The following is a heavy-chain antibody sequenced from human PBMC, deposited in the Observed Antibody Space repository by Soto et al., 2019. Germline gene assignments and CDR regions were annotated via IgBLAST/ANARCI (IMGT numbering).Heavy chain of an antibody. Sequence: PGGSLRLSCAASGFTFSSYAMSWVRQAPGKGLEWVSAISGSGGSTYYADSVKGRFTISRDNSKNTLYLQMNSLRAEDTAVYYCARGDCSSTSCYNFQYYYYMDVWGKGTTVTVSS. D-gene: IGHD2-2*02. V-gene: IGHV3-23*01. CDR3: ARGDCSSTSCYNFQYYYYMDV. CDR1: GFTFSSYA. J-gene: IGHJ6*03. CDR2: ISGSGGST.